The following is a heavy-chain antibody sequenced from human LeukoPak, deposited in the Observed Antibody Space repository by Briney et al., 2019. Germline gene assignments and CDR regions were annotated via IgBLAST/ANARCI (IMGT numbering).Heavy chain of an antibody. Sequence: ASVKVSCKASGYTFTGYYMHWVRQAPGQGLEWMGWINPNSGGTNYAQKHQGRVTMTTDTSTSTAYMELRSLTSDDTAVYYCARGGVTSVVDVWGKGTTVTISS. D-gene: IGHD4-23*01. J-gene: IGHJ6*04. CDR1: GYTFTGYY. CDR2: INPNSGGT. CDR3: ARGGVTSVVDV. V-gene: IGHV1-2*02.